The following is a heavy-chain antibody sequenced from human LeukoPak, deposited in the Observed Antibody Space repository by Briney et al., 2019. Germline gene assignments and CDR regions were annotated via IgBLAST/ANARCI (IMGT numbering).Heavy chain of an antibody. V-gene: IGHV1-18*01. CDR2: ISAYNGNT. CDR1: GYTFTSYG. CDR3: ARVVTMIVVDAFDI. Sequence: ASVKVSCKASGYTFTSYGISWVRQAPGQGLEWMGWISAYNGNTNYAQKLQGRVTMTTDTSTNTAYMELRSLRSDDTAVYYCARVVTMIVVDAFDIWGQGTMVTVSS. D-gene: IGHD3-22*01. J-gene: IGHJ3*02.